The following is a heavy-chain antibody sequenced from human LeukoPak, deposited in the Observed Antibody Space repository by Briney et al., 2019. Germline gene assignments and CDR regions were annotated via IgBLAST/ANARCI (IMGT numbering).Heavy chain of an antibody. Sequence: PGGSLRLSCAASGFTFSSYAMTCVRQAPGKGLEWVSGISGSGGNTYYADSVKGRFTISRDNSKNTLYLQLNSLRAEDTAVYYCAKDGYAMVSFFDYWGQGTLVSVSS. CDR1: GFTFSSYA. CDR2: ISGSGGNT. V-gene: IGHV3-23*01. J-gene: IGHJ4*02. D-gene: IGHD4/OR15-4a*01. CDR3: AKDGYAMVSFFDY.